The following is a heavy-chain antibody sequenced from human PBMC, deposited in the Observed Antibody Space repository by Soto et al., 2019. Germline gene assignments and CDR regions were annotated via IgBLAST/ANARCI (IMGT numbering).Heavy chain of an antibody. CDR1: GGSISLYF. D-gene: IGHD6-19*01. CDR2: ISTSGGT. J-gene: IGHJ4*02. V-gene: IGHV4-4*07. Sequence: QVQLQESGPGLVKPSETLSLTCTVSGGSISLYFWSWVRQPAGKGLEWIGRISTSGGTNYNPSLTSRVTMSVDTSRNQFSLKLSSVTAADTAVYYCARDAAVPGETDRFDYWGQGTLVTVSS. CDR3: ARDAAVPGETDRFDY.